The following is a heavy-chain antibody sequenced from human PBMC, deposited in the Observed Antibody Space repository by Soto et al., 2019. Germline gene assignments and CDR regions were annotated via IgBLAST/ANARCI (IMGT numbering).Heavy chain of an antibody. CDR1: GGTFSSYA. J-gene: IGHJ3*02. D-gene: IGHD2-2*01. CDR3: ARDSRYCSSTSCYPDAFDI. Sequence: QVPLVQSGAEVKKPGSSVKVSCKASGGTFSSYAISWVRQAPGQGLEWMGGIIPIFGTANYAQKFQGRVTITADESTSTAYMELSSLRSEDTAVYYCARDSRYCSSTSCYPDAFDIWGQGTMVTVSS. CDR2: IIPIFGTA. V-gene: IGHV1-69*01.